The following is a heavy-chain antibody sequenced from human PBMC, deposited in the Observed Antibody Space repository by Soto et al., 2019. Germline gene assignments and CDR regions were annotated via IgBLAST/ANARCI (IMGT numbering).Heavy chain of an antibody. J-gene: IGHJ4*02. Sequence: EASVKVSCKGFGYSFMKYGINWVRQAPGQGLEWVGWISPYSGYTHSAQKFHGRLTLTTDTAASTAHMELRILRSADTALYYCAREASVLIPAAQPSRFDSWGQGTLVTVSS. CDR1: GYSFMKYG. CDR3: AREASVLIPAAQPSRFDS. D-gene: IGHD2-2*01. CDR2: ISPYSGYT. V-gene: IGHV1-18*01.